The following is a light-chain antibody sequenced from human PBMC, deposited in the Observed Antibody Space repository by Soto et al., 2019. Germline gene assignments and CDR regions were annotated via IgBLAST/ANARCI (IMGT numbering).Light chain of an antibody. CDR1: QSVSTN. J-gene: IGKJ1*01. V-gene: IGKV3D-15*01. Sequence: EVVMTQSPATLSVSPGERATLSCRASQSVSTNLAWYQQKPGQAPRLLTYGASGRATAIPARFSGSGSGTEFTLTISTLQSEDCAVYYCQQYDKWPETFGQGTKV. CDR2: GAS. CDR3: QQYDKWPET.